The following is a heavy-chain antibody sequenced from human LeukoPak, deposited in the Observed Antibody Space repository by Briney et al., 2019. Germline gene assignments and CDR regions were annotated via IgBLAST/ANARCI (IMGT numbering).Heavy chain of an antibody. D-gene: IGHD3-3*01. CDR2: ISSSSSYI. Sequence: GGSLRLSCAASGFTFSSYSMNWVRQAPGKGLEWVSSISSSSSYIYYADSVKGRFTISRDNSKNTLYLQMNSLRAEDTAVYYCAKEFGYYDFWSGYSPHDAFDIWGQGTMVTVSS. J-gene: IGHJ3*02. V-gene: IGHV3-21*04. CDR3: AKEFGYYDFWSGYSPHDAFDI. CDR1: GFTFSSYS.